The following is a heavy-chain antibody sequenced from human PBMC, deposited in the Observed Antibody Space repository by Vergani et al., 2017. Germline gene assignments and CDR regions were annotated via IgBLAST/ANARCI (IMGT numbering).Heavy chain of an antibody. CDR2: IYYSGST. D-gene: IGHD1-7*01. V-gene: IGHV4-61*01. J-gene: IGHJ4*02. CDR3: ARYNWNSMDY. CDR1: GGSVSSGSYY. Sequence: QVQLQESGPGLVKPSETLSLTCTVSGGSVSSGSYYWSWIRQPPGKGLEWIGYIYYSGSTNYNPSLKSRVTISVDTSKNQFSLKLSSVTAADTAVYYCARYNWNSMDYWGQGTLVTVSS.